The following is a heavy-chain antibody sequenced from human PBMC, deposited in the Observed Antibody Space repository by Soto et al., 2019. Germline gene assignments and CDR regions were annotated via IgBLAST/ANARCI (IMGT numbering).Heavy chain of an antibody. Sequence: GESLKISCKGSGYSFTSYWISWVRQMPGKGLEWMGRIDPSDSYTNYSPSFQGHVTISADKSISTAYLQWSSLKASDTAMYYCASTDYDFWSGYYQPRDYYYGMDVWGQGTTVTVSS. CDR3: ASTDYDFWSGYYQPRDYYYGMDV. D-gene: IGHD3-3*01. CDR2: IDPSDSYT. CDR1: GYSFTSYW. J-gene: IGHJ6*02. V-gene: IGHV5-10-1*01.